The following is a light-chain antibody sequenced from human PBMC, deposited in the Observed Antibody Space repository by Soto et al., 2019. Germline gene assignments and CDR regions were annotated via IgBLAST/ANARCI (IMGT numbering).Light chain of an antibody. Sequence: EILMTQSPSTLSVSPGERATLSCGASQSVSRSYLAWYQQKPGLAPRLLIYDASSRATGIPERFSGSGSGTDFTLTISRLEPEDFEVYYCQQYGSSPITFGQGTRREIK. V-gene: IGKV3D-20*01. CDR1: QSVSRSY. CDR2: DAS. CDR3: QQYGSSPIT. J-gene: IGKJ5*01.